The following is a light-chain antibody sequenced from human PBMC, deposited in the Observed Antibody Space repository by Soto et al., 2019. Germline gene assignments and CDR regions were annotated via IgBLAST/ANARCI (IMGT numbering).Light chain of an antibody. CDR3: SSYRSSSTYV. V-gene: IGLV2-14*01. CDR1: SSDVGSYNY. Sequence: QSALTQPASVSGSPGQSITISCTGTSSDVGSYNYVSWYQQHPGQAPKLMIYEVTNRVSGVPDRFSASKSGNTASLTISGLQAGDEADYYCSSYRSSSTYVFGTGTKLTVL. CDR2: EVT. J-gene: IGLJ1*01.